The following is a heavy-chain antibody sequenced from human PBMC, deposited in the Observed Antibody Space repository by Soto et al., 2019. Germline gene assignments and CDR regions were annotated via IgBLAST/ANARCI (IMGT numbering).Heavy chain of an antibody. J-gene: IGHJ4*02. CDR2: VYWDDSK. D-gene: IGHD2-2*01. Sequence: QITLNESGPTLVKPTQTLTLTCTFSGFSLSTRDVGVGWIRQPPGEALEWLGVVYWDDSKTYSPSLESRLTITKDTSKNPVVLRITKMDPVDTATYYCAHCRGGVASFWGQGTLVTVSS. CDR3: AHCRGGVASF. V-gene: IGHV2-5*02. CDR1: GFSLSTRDVG.